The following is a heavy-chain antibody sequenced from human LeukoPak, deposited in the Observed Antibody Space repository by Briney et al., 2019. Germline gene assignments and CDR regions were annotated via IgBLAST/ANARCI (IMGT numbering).Heavy chain of an antibody. CDR1: GFTFSSYA. CDR3: AKSLDASSSSPLDY. CDR2: ISGSGGST. Sequence: GGSLRLSCAAPGFTFSSYAMSWVRQAPGKGLEWVSAISGSGGSTYYADSVKGRFTISRDNSKNTLYLQMNSLRAEDTAVYYCAKSLDASSSSPLDYWGQGTLVTVSS. V-gene: IGHV3-23*01. J-gene: IGHJ4*02. D-gene: IGHD6-13*01.